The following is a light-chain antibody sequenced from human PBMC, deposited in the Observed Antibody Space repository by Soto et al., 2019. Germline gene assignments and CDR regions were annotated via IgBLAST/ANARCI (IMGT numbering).Light chain of an antibody. J-gene: IGKJ1*01. CDR1: QTISSW. Sequence: DIQMTQSPSTLSGSVGDRVTITCXACQTISSWLAWYQQKPGKAPKLLIYKASTLKSGVPSRFSGSGSGTEFTLTISSLQPDDFATYYCQHYNSYSEAFGQGTKVDI. CDR3: QHYNSYSEA. V-gene: IGKV1-5*03. CDR2: KAS.